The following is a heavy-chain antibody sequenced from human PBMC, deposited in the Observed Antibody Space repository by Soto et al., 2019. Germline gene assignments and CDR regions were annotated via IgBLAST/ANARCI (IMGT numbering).Heavy chain of an antibody. V-gene: IGHV4-34*01. D-gene: IGHD6-19*01. CDR3: ARARIETGYSSYRDFDY. Sequence: SETLSLTCAVYGGSFSGYYWSWIRQPPGKGLEWIGEINHSGSTNYNPSLKSRVTISVDTSKNQFSLKLSSVTAADTAVYYCARARIETGYSSYRDFDYWGQGTLVTVSS. CDR1: GGSFSGYY. CDR2: INHSGST. J-gene: IGHJ4*02.